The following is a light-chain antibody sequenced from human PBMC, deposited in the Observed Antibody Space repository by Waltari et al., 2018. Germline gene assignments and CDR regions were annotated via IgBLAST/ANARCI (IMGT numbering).Light chain of an antibody. J-gene: IGKJ4*01. Sequence: EIVLTQSPGTLSLSPGERATLSCRASQSVSSNFLAWYLQKPSQAPRLLSYGASRGAVGIPDRFSGSGSGTDFTLTISRLEPEDFAVYYCQQYGSSPLTFGGGTKVEIK. CDR2: GAS. CDR3: QQYGSSPLT. CDR1: QSVSSNF. V-gene: IGKV3-20*01.